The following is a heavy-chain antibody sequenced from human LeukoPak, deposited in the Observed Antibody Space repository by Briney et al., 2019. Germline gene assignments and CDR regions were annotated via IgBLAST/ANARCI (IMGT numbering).Heavy chain of an antibody. J-gene: IGHJ4*02. D-gene: IGHD6-13*01. CDR1: GGSFSGYY. Sequence: SETLSLTCAVYGGSFSGYYWSWIRQPPGKGLEWIGEINHSESTNYNPSLKSRVTISVDTSKNQFSLKLSSVTAADTAVYYCARGRVYIAAFDYWGQGTLVTVSS. CDR2: INHSEST. V-gene: IGHV4-34*01. CDR3: ARGRVYIAAFDY.